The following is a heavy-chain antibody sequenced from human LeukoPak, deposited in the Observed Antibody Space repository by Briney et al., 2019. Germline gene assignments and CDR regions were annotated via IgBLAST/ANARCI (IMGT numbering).Heavy chain of an antibody. J-gene: IGHJ4*02. D-gene: IGHD3-16*01. Sequence: PGGSLRLSCEASGFTFSAYAMTWVRQAPGKGLEWVGFITSKAYGGTTEYAASVKGRFTISRDDSKSIAYLQMNSLRTEDTAVYYCTRDMIYTFHYWGQGTLVTVSS. CDR3: TRDMIYTFHY. CDR1: GFTFSAYA. V-gene: IGHV3-49*04. CDR2: ITSKAYGGTT.